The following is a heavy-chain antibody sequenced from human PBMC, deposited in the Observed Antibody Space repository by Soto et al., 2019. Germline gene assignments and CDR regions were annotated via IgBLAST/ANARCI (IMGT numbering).Heavy chain of an antibody. CDR2: IYYSGST. CDR3: ARVGYSYGLDY. CDR1: GDSVTSSSYY. J-gene: IGHJ4*02. Sequence: SETLSLTCSVSGDSVTSSSYYWSWIRQPPGKGLEWIGYIYYSGSTNYNPSLKSRVTISVDTSKNQFSLKLSSVTAADTAVYYCARVGYSYGLDYWGQGTLVTVSS. V-gene: IGHV4-61*01. D-gene: IGHD5-18*01.